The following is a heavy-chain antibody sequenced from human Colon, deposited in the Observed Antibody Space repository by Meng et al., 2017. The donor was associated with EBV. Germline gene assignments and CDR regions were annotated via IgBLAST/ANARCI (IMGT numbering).Heavy chain of an antibody. J-gene: IGHJ4*02. CDR3: ARVWQSLTAFFDS. D-gene: IGHD2-21*01. Sequence: GRLQGSGPGLGSASGTLSLTCAVSGGSISSSHWWTWVRQPPGKGLEWIGEVYHTGSTKYNPSLKSRLTISVDKSKNQFSLNLTSVTAADTAVYYCARVWQSLTAFFDSWGQGTLVTVSS. CDR1: GGSISSSHW. V-gene: IGHV4-4*02. CDR2: VYHTGST.